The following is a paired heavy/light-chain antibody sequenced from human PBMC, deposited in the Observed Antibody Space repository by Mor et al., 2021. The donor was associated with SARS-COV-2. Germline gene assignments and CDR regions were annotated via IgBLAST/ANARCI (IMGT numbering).Heavy chain of an antibody. J-gene: IGHJ4*02. CDR3: AKVRSSGSLYFDS. CDR1: GFTFDDYA. D-gene: IGHD6-19*01. V-gene: IGHV3-9*01. Sequence: EVQLVESGGGLVQPGRSLRLSCAASGFTFDDYAMHWVRQAPGKGLEWVSGISWNSGNIGYADFLKGRFTISRDNAKNSLYLQMNSLRPEDTALYYCAKVRSSGSLYFDSWGQGTLVTVSS. CDR2: ISWNSGNI.
Light chain of an antibody. J-gene: IGKJ5*01. CDR2: DAS. CDR3: QQRSNWPIT. V-gene: IGKV3-11*01. Sequence: EIVLTQSPATLSLSPGERATLSCRASQSVYSSLAWYQHKPGQAPRLLIYDASNRATGIPARFSGSGSGTDFTLTISSLEPEDFAVYYCQQRSNWPITFGQGTRLEIK. CDR1: QSVYSS.